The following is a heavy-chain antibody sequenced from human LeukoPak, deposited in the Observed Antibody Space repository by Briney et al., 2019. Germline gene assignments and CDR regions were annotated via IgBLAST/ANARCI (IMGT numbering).Heavy chain of an antibody. CDR1: GGSTSSGDYY. D-gene: IGHD3-22*01. CDR3: AISRGYYDSSGYFLDS. CDR2: IYFSGST. J-gene: IGHJ5*01. V-gene: IGHV4-30-4*01. Sequence: SETLSLTCTVSGGSTSSGDYYWSWIRQPPGKGLEWIGYIYFSGSTYYNPSLKSRVTISLDTSKNQLSLKLTSVTAADTAVYYCAISRGYYDSSGYFLDSWGQGTLVTVSS.